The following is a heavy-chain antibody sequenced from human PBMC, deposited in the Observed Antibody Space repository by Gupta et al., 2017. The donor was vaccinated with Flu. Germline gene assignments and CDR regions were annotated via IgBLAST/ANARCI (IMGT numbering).Heavy chain of an antibody. CDR2: ISYDGTSN. J-gene: IGHJ6*03. CDR3: AKDHGLSHYNYYMDV. V-gene: IGHV3-30*18. D-gene: IGHD2-2*02. CDR1: GFPFRSTG. Sequence: QVQLVESGGGVVQPGRSLRLSCAASGFPFRSTGFKWVLQAPGKGLELVALISYDGTSNYFADSLKGRFAISRDNSRNTLYLQMNSLRAEDTAVYYCAKDHGLSHYNYYMDVWGKGTTVTVSS.